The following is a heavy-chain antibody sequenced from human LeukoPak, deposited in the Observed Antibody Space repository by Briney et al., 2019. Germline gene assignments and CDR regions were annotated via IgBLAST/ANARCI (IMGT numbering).Heavy chain of an antibody. V-gene: IGHV4-30-4*07. Sequence: SETLSLTCAVSADSISSGGYSWGWIRQPPGKGLEWIEYIYYSGNTYYNPSLKSRITVSLYTSKNQFSLKLSSVTAADTAVYYCARETFTRGVYYYYMDVWGKGTTVTISS. CDR1: ADSISSGGYS. D-gene: IGHD3-10*01. CDR3: ARETFTRGVYYYYMDV. CDR2: IYYSGNT. J-gene: IGHJ6*03.